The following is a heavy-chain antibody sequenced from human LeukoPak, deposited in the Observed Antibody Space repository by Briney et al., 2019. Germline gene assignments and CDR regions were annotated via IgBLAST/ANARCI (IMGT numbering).Heavy chain of an antibody. CDR1: GFTFSTYW. V-gene: IGHV3-74*01. D-gene: IGHD2-15*01. CDR3: AREDGYCSGGRCYSGYGLDV. J-gene: IGHJ6*02. CDR2: INNAGTTT. Sequence: PGGSLRLSCVASGFTFSTYWIHWVRQAPGKGLVWVSRINNAGTTTTYADSVKGRFTISRDNAKNTLYLQMNSLRAEDTAVYYCAREDGYCSGGRCYSGYGLDVWGQGTTVTVSS.